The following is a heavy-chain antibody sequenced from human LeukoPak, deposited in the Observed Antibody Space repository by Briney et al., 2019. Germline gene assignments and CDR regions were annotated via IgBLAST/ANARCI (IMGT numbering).Heavy chain of an antibody. CDR3: ARANRVDYDILTGLGH. CDR1: GGTFSSYA. J-gene: IGHJ4*02. V-gene: IGHV1-69*13. CDR2: IIPIFGTA. D-gene: IGHD3-9*01. Sequence: SVKVSCKASGGTFSSYAISWVRQAPGPGLEWMGGIIPIFGTANYAQKFQGRVTITADESTSTAYMELSSLRSEDTAVYYCARANRVDYDILTGLGHWGQGTLVTVSS.